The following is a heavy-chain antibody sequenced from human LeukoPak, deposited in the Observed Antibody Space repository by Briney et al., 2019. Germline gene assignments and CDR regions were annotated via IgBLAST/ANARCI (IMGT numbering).Heavy chain of an antibody. Sequence: SQTLSLTCTVSGGSISSGSYYWSWIRQPAGKGLEWIGRIYTSGSTNYNPSLKSRVTISVDTPKNQFSLKLSSVTAADTAVYYCARSNYDILTGYYLDFDYWGQGTLVTVSS. CDR2: IYTSGST. CDR3: ARSNYDILTGYYLDFDY. D-gene: IGHD3-9*01. CDR1: GGSISSGSYY. V-gene: IGHV4-61*02. J-gene: IGHJ4*02.